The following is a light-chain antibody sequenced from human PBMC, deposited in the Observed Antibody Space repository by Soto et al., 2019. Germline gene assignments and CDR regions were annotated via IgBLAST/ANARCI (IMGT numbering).Light chain of an antibody. V-gene: IGLV2-8*01. CDR1: SSDVGAYKY. CDR2: EVT. CDR3: TSYVGNDIWV. J-gene: IGLJ3*02. Sequence: QSALTQPPSASGSPGQSVTISCTGTSSDVGAYKYVSWYQQYPGKAPKLMIYEVTKRPSGVPDRFSGSKSGNTASLTVSGLQAEDEADHDCTSYVGNDIWVFGGGTKLTVL.